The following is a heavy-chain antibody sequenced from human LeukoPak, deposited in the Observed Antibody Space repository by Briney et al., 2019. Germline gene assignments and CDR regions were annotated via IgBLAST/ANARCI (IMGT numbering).Heavy chain of an antibody. CDR2: INPNSGGT. Sequence: ASVKVSCKASGYTFTGYYMHWVRQAPGQGLEWMGWINPNSGGTNHAQKFQGRVTMTRDTSISTAYMELSRLRSDDTAVYYCARDVVGLYGSSGYLDDYWGQGTLVTVSS. D-gene: IGHD3-22*01. CDR1: GYTFTGYY. J-gene: IGHJ4*02. CDR3: ARDVVGLYGSSGYLDDY. V-gene: IGHV1-2*02.